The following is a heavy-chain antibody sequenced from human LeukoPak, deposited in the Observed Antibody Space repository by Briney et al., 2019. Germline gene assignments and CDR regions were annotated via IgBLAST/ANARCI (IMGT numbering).Heavy chain of an antibody. CDR2: ISSSGMTK. V-gene: IGHV3-48*03. CDR3: ARDGRSRGLSHVNFDY. Sequence: RGGSLRLSCAAYGFPFSSYEMNWVRQAPGKVRGWVSYISSSGMTKYYAVSVKGRFTMSRDNAKNSLYLQLNSLRAEDTAVYYCARDGRSRGLSHVNFDYWGQGILVTVSS. CDR1: GFPFSSYE. D-gene: IGHD3-16*02. J-gene: IGHJ4*02.